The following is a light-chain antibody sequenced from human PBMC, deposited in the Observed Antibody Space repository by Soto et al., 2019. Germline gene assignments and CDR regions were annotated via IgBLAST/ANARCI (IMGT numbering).Light chain of an antibody. CDR1: SSNIGAGYD. Sequence: QSVLTQPPSVSGAPGQRVTISCTGSSSNIGAGYDVHWYQQLPGTAPKLLIYGNGNRPSGVPDRFSGSKSGTSASLAITGLQAEDEADYYCATWDDDLYTPIIGGGTKLTVL. CDR3: ATWDDDLYTPI. CDR2: GNG. V-gene: IGLV1-40*01. J-gene: IGLJ2*01.